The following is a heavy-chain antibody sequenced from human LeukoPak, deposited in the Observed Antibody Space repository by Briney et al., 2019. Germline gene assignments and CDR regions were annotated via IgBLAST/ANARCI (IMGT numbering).Heavy chain of an antibody. CDR2: IYTSGST. V-gene: IGHV4-61*02. CDR3: ARDTKDAFDI. D-gene: IGHD2-8*01. Sequence: PSETLSLTCTVSGGSITTDNYYWSWIRQPAGKGLEWIGRIYTSGSTYYNPSLKSRVTMSVDTSKNQFSLKLSSVTAADTAVYYCARDTKDAFDIWGQGTMVTVSS. J-gene: IGHJ3*02. CDR1: GGSITTDNYY.